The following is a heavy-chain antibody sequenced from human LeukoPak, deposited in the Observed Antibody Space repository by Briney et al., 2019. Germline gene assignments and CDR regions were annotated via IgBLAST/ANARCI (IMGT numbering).Heavy chain of an antibody. J-gene: IGHJ6*03. CDR3: ARGLSYYDFWSGYYYMDV. Sequence: GASVKVSCKASGGTFSSYAISWVRQAPGQGLEWMGGIIPIFGTANYAQKFQGRVTITTDESTSTAYMELSSLRSEDTAVYYCARGLSYYDFWSGYYYMDVWGKGTTVTVSS. V-gene: IGHV1-69*05. CDR1: GGTFSSYA. D-gene: IGHD3-3*01. CDR2: IIPIFGTA.